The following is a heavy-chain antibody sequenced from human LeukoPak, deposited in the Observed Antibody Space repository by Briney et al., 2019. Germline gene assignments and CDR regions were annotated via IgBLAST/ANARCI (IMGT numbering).Heavy chain of an antibody. Sequence: SETLSLTCTVSGGSISNSYWSWIRQPAGKGLEWIGRIYTSGSTNYNPSLKSRVTMSVDTSKNQFSLRVTSVTAADTAVYYCAGGSGSIPSRGQGTLVTVSS. D-gene: IGHD3-10*01. V-gene: IGHV4-4*07. CDR2: IYTSGST. J-gene: IGHJ4*02. CDR1: GGSISNSY. CDR3: AGGSGSIPS.